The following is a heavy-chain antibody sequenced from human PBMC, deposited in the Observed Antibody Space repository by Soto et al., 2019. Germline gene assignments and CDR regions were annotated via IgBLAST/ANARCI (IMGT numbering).Heavy chain of an antibody. CDR1: AGYISSSSYY. J-gene: IGHJ6*01. CDR3: ARVYATSYYYYGMDV. Sequence: SETLCVTCTLPAGYISSSSYYWGWIRQPPGKGLEWIGSIYYSGSTYYNPSLKSRVTISVDTSKNQFSLKLSSVTAADTAMYYCARVYATSYYYYGMDVWGQGTTVTVSS. V-gene: IGHV4-39*01. D-gene: IGHD2-8*01. CDR2: IYYSGST.